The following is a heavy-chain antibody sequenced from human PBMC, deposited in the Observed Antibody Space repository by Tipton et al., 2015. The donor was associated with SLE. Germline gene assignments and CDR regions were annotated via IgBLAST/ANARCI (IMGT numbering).Heavy chain of an antibody. Sequence: TLSLTCNVSGGSISSSRYYWGWIRQPPGKGLEWIGSIYYTGSAYYNPSLKSRVTISVDTSKNQFSLKLNSVTAADTAVYYCARQSMAARPDFDFWGQGTLVTVSS. CDR2: IYYTGSA. D-gene: IGHD6-6*01. CDR1: GGSISSSRYY. V-gene: IGHV4-39*07. J-gene: IGHJ4*02. CDR3: ARQSMAARPDFDF.